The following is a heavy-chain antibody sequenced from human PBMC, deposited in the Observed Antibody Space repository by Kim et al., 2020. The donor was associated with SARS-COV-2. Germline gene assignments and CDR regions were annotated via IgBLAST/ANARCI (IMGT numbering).Heavy chain of an antibody. CDR2: IYYSGST. D-gene: IGHD3-16*01. CDR3: ARSASMGEAEYYFDY. J-gene: IGHJ4*02. Sequence: SETLSLTCTVSGGSISSGGYYWSWIRQHPGKGLEWIGYIYYSGSTYYNPSLKSRVTISVDTSKNQFSLKLSSVTAADTAVYYCARSASMGEAEYYFDYWGQGTLVTVSS. V-gene: IGHV4-31*03. CDR1: GGSISSGGYY.